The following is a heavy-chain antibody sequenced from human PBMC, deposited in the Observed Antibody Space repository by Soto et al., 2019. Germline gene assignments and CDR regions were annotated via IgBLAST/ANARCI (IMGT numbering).Heavy chain of an antibody. V-gene: IGHV3-23*01. J-gene: IGHJ4*02. Sequence: EVQLLESGGGLVQPGGSLRLSCAASGFTFSIYAMNWVRQAPGKGLEWVSGISGSGGSAYADAVKGRFTISRDNSKNTLYLQMNSLRAEDTAVYYCAKDQGQQKVWGSFDYWGQGTLVTVSS. CDR3: AKDQGQQKVWGSFDY. D-gene: IGHD6-13*01. CDR2: ISGSGGSA. CDR1: GFTFSIYA.